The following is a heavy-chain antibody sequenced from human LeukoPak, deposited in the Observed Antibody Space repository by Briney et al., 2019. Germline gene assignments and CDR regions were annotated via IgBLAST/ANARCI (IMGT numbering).Heavy chain of an antibody. CDR1: GFTFSSYW. V-gene: IGHV3-7*04. Sequence: GGSLRLSCAASGFTFSSYWMSWVRQAPGKGLEWVANIKQDGSEKYYVDSVKGRFTISRDNAKNSLYLQMNSLRAEDTAVYYRARDYYDSSGYYPAEYFQHWGQGTLVTVSS. J-gene: IGHJ1*01. CDR3: ARDYYDSSGYYPAEYFQH. D-gene: IGHD3-22*01. CDR2: IKQDGSEK.